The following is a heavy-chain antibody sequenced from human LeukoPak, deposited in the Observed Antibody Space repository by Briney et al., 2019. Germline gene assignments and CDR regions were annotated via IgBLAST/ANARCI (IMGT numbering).Heavy chain of an antibody. J-gene: IGHJ4*02. CDR3: ARGIWTGRTNYYFDN. CDR2: INAGDGNT. D-gene: IGHD3/OR15-3a*01. Sequence: ASVTISCQASGYTFTNYAIHWVRLAPGQGLEWMGWINAGDGNTKYSQKFQGRVVITRDKSATTAYMELSSLRSEDTAVYHCARGIWTGRTNYYFDNWGQGTLVTVSS. CDR1: GYTFTNYA. V-gene: IGHV1-3*01.